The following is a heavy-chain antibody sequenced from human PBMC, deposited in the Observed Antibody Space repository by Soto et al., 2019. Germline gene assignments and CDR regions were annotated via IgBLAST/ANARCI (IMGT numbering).Heavy chain of an antibody. V-gene: IGHV1-18*04. CDR1: GYTFTSYG. Sequence: QVQLVQSGAEVKKPGASVKVSCKASGYTFTSYGISWVRQAPGQGLEWMGGISTYNGNTNYAQKLQGRVTMTTATYTSTAYMELRSLRSDDTAVYYCARERTERSGYYHYGMDVWGQGTTVTVSS. CDR2: ISTYNGNT. CDR3: ARERTERSGYYHYGMDV. D-gene: IGHD6-25*01. J-gene: IGHJ6*02.